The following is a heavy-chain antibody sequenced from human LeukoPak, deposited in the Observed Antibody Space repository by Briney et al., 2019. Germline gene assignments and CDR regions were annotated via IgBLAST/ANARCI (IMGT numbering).Heavy chain of an antibody. CDR1: GGSISSYY. D-gene: IGHD2-21*02. V-gene: IGHV4-4*07. CDR2: IYTSGST. CDR3: ARGDYRGGDWCGAFDI. J-gene: IGHJ3*02. Sequence: PSETLSLTCTVSGGSISSYYWSWIRQPAGKELEWIGRIYTSGSTNYNPSLKSRVTMSVDTSKNQFSLKLSSVTAADTAVYYCARGDYRGGDWCGAFDIWGQGTMVTVSS.